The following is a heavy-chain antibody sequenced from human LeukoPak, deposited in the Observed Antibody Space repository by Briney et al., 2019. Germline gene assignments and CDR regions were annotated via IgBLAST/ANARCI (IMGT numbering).Heavy chain of an antibody. CDR3: ARDRRAVNYYYYGMDV. CDR2: TYYRSKWYN. CDR1: GDIISSNSAA. J-gene: IGHJ6*02. V-gene: IGHV6-1*01. Sequence: SQTLSLTCAISGDIISSNSAAWNWIRQSPSRGLEWLGRTYYRSKWYNDYAVSVKSRITINPDTSKNQFSLQLNSVTPEDTAVYYCARDRRAVNYYYYGMDVWGQGTTVTVSS. D-gene: IGHD6-19*01.